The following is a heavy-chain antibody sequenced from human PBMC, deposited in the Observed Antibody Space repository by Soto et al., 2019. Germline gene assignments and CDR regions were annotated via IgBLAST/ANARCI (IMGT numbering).Heavy chain of an antibody. D-gene: IGHD1-26*01. V-gene: IGHV3-74*01. Sequence: PGWSLRLSCAAPGFTFSSYWMHWVRQAPGKGLVWVSRINSDGSSTSYADSVKGRFTISRDNAKNTLYLQMNSLRAEDTAVYYCASSHYSGTTGYFDYWGQGTLVTVSS. CDR1: GFTFSSYW. CDR3: ASSHYSGTTGYFDY. J-gene: IGHJ4*02. CDR2: INSDGSST.